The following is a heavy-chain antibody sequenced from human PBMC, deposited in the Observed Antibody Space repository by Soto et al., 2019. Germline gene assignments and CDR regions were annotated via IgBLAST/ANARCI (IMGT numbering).Heavy chain of an antibody. Sequence: ASVKGSCKAAGYTLTSYYMHWVRQATGQGLEWMGIINPSGGSTSYAQKFQGRVTMTRDTSTSTVYMELSSLRSEDTAVYYCARKGHYYDSSGYVKGFDPWGQGTLVTVSS. D-gene: IGHD3-22*01. J-gene: IGHJ5*02. CDR3: ARKGHYYDSSGYVKGFDP. CDR1: GYTLTSYY. CDR2: INPSGGST. V-gene: IGHV1-46*01.